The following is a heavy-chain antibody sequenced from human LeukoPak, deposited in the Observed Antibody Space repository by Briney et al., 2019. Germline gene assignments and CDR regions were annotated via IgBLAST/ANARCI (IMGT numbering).Heavy chain of an antibody. Sequence: SETLSLTCTVSGYSISSGYYWGWFRQPPGKGLEWIGSIYHSGSTYYNPSLKSRVTISVDTSKNQFSLKLSSVTAADTAVYYCARGGDLDYWGQGTLVTVSS. CDR2: IYHSGST. V-gene: IGHV4-38-2*02. CDR3: ARGGDLDY. J-gene: IGHJ4*02. D-gene: IGHD3-10*01. CDR1: GYSISSGYY.